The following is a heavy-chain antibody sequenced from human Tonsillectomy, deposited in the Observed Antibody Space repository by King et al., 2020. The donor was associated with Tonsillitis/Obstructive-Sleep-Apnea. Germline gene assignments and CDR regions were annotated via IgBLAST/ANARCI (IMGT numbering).Heavy chain of an antibody. V-gene: IGHV4-34*01. Sequence: VQLQQWGAGLLKPSENLSLTCAVYGGSLSGYFWNWIRQPPGKGPEWIGEINHSGSTNYNPSLKSRVTISIDTSKNQFSLRLTSVTAADTAVYYCAKGGVNFFDYWGQGTLVTVSP. CDR3: AKGGVNFFDY. J-gene: IGHJ4*02. CDR2: INHSGST. D-gene: IGHD2-21*01. CDR1: GGSLSGYF.